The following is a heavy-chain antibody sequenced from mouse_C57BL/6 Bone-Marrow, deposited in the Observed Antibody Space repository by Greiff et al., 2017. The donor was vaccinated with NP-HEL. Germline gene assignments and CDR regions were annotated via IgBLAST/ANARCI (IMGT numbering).Heavy chain of an antibody. CDR2: IYPGGGYT. Sequence: VQVVESGAELVRPGTSVKMSCKASGYTFTNYWIGWAKQRPGHGLEWIGDIYPGGGYTNYNEKFKGKATLTADKSSSTAYMQFSSLTSEDSAIYYCAHITTAGCWGQGTTLTVSS. CDR1: GYTFTNYW. CDR3: AHITTAGC. D-gene: IGHD1-1*01. J-gene: IGHJ2*01. V-gene: IGHV1-63*01.